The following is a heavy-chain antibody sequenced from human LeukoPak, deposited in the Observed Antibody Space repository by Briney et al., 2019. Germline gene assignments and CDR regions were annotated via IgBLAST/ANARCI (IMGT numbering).Heavy chain of an antibody. D-gene: IGHD2-15*01. CDR3: ARVGTAATYYYYMDV. V-gene: IGHV3-11*04. CDR2: ISSSGSTI. Sequence: GGSLRLSCAASGFTFSDYYMSWIRQAPGKGLEWVSYISSSGSTIYYADSVKGRFTISRDNAKNSLYLQMNSLRAEDTAVYYCARVGTAATYYYYMDVWGKGTTVTVSS. CDR1: GFTFSDYY. J-gene: IGHJ6*03.